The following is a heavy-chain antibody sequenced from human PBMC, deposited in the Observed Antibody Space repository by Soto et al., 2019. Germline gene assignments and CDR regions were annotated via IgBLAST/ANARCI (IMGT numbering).Heavy chain of an antibody. CDR3: ARPDDTTLAFGY. Sequence: TLSLTCTVSGGSISSGDYYWSWIRQPPGKGLEWIGYIYYSGSTYYNPSLKSRVTISVDTSKNQFSLKLSSVTAADTAVYYCARPDDTTLAFGYWGQGXLVTVSS. J-gene: IGHJ4*02. D-gene: IGHD3-9*01. V-gene: IGHV4-30-4*01. CDR2: IYYSGST. CDR1: GGSISSGDYY.